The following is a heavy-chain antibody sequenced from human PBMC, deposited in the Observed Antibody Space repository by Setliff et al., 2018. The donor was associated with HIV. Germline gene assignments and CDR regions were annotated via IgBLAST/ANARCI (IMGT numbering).Heavy chain of an antibody. CDR1: GGTFSSYA. CDR3: AIQCPERRGWCAFDI. CDR2: IIPMFGTL. V-gene: IGHV1-69*05. D-gene: IGHD1-1*01. Sequence: SVKVSCKASGGTFSSYAINWVRQAPGQGLEWMGGIIPMFGTLNFAQKFQGRVTITTDESTSTAYMELSSLRSEDTAVYYCAIQCPERRGWCAFDIWGQGTMVTVSS. J-gene: IGHJ3*02.